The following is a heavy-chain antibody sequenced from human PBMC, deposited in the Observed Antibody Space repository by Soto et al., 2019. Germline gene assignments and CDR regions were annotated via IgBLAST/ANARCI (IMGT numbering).Heavy chain of an antibody. V-gene: IGHV4-39*01. CDR2: MYYSGGS. CDR1: GGSINNGNYF. J-gene: IGHJ4*02. D-gene: IGHD5-12*01. Sequence: PSETLSLTCTVSGGSINNGNYFWAWNRQPPGKGLEWIASMYYSGGSYYNPSLKSRVTISADTSKNQFSLKLRSVTAADTAVYYCSKSLVGATRLSDHDSWGQGTLVTVSS. CDR3: SKSLVGATRLSDHDS.